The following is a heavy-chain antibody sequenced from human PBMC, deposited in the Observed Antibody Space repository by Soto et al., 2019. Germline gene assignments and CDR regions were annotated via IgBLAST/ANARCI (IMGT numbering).Heavy chain of an antibody. V-gene: IGHV4-59*01. CDR3: ARVVAAAGNHFDY. J-gene: IGHJ4*02. Sequence: SETLSLTCTVSGGSISSYYWSWIRQPPGKGLEWIGYIYYSGSTNYNPSLKSRVTISVDTSKNQFSLKLSSVTAADTAVYYCARVVAAAGNHFDYWGQGTLVTVSS. D-gene: IGHD6-13*01. CDR1: GGSISSYY. CDR2: IYYSGST.